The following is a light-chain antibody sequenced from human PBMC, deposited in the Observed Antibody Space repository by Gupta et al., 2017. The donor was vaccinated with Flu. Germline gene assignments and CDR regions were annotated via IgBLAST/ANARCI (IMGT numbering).Light chain of an antibody. CDR2: KES. Sequence: SASVGARVTSTCRASQTINSSFAWYKQNKVKAPMFRIYKESTLESGFPSSFIGNGYGDAFYLTIIILQPEEWATYYCKQYREDCQNYFRTFGQGTKMEIK. V-gene: IGKV1-5*03. CDR3: KQYREDCQNYFRT. J-gene: IGKJ2*01. CDR1: QTINSS.